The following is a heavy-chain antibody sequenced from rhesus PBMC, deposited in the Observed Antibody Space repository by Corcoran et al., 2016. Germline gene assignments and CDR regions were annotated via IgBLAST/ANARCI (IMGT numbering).Heavy chain of an antibody. CDR3: ARPPYGSSYTDY. Sequence: QVQLQESGPGLVKPSETLSLTCAVSGYSISSGYYWGWIRQPPGKGLEYIGYISGISGSTYYNPSIKSRVTISKDTSKNQFSLKLSSVTAADTAVYYCARPPYGSSYTDYWGQGVLVTVSS. J-gene: IGHJ4*01. V-gene: IGHV4-99*01. CDR1: GYSISSGYY. D-gene: IGHD4-29*01. CDR2: ISGISGST.